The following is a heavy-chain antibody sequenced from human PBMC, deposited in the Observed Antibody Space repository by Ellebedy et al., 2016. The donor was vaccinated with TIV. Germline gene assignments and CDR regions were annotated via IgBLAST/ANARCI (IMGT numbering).Heavy chain of an antibody. J-gene: IGHJ4*02. D-gene: IGHD2-2*01. CDR3: ARLYSTSWTYPFDY. V-gene: IGHV4-59*08. Sequence: SETLSLTCTVSGGSISSYYWSWIRQPPGKGLEWIGYIYYSAITNYNPSLKSRVTLSLDTSKNQFSLKLSSVTAADTAVYYCARLYSTSWTYPFDYWGQGTLVTVSS. CDR2: IYYSAIT. CDR1: GGSISSYY.